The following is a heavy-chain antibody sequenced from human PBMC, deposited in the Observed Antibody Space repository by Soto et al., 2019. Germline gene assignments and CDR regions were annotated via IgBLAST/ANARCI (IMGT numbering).Heavy chain of an antibody. J-gene: IGHJ6*02. D-gene: IGHD5-18*01. Sequence: SETLSLTCTVSGGSISSSSYYWGWIRQPPGKGLEWIGSIYYSGSTYYNPSLKSRVTIPVDTSKNQFSLKLSSVTAADTAVYYCARVLYSYGPYYYYYGMDVWGQGTTVTVSS. CDR3: ARVLYSYGPYYYYYGMDV. CDR2: IYYSGST. V-gene: IGHV4-39*07. CDR1: GGSISSSSYY.